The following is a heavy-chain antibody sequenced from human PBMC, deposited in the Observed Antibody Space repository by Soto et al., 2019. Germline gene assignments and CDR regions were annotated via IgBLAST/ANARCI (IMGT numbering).Heavy chain of an antibody. J-gene: IGHJ4*01. CDR1: GFTFSSYA. D-gene: IGHD4-4*01. Sequence: GGSLRLSCAASGFTFSSYALSWVRQAPGKGLEWVSSISGSGGRTYYADSVKGRFTISRDNSKNTVYVQLSSLRAEDTAIYYCAKEGLAGNYPYFDYWGHGTLVTVSS. CDR3: AKEGLAGNYPYFDY. CDR2: ISGSGGRT. V-gene: IGHV3-23*01.